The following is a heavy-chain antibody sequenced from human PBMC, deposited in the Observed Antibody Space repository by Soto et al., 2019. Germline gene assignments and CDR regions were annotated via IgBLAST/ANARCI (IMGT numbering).Heavy chain of an antibody. CDR1: GYTFTSYA. J-gene: IGHJ5*02. V-gene: IGHV1-3*01. Sequence: QVQLVQSGAEVKKPGASVKVSCKASGYTFTSYAMHWVRQAPGQRLEWMGWINAGNGNTKYSQKFQGRVTITRDTSASTAYMELSSLSSEYTAVYYCARDRYDSGVWFDPWGQGTLVTVSS. CDR2: INAGNGNT. CDR3: ARDRYDSGVWFDP. D-gene: IGHD5-12*01.